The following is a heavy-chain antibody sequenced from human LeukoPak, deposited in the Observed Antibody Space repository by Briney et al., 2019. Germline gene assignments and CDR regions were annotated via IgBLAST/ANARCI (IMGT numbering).Heavy chain of an antibody. Sequence: SETLSLTCTVSGGSISSYYWSWVRQPAGRGLEWIGRIYTSGSTNYNPSLKSRVTLSVDTSKNHISLKVNPVTAADTAVYYCARESYSSSYLFDFWGQGTLVTVSS. J-gene: IGHJ4*02. CDR2: IYTSGST. D-gene: IGHD6-6*01. CDR3: ARESYSSSYLFDF. V-gene: IGHV4-4*07. CDR1: GGSISSYY.